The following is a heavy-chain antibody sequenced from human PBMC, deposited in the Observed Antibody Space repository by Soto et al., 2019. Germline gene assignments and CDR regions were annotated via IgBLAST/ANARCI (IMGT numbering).Heavy chain of an antibody. CDR2: INHSGST. V-gene: IGHV4-34*01. CDR3: ARGYGFSRGSWYLGSVGIGY. D-gene: IGHD6-13*01. Sequence: SETLSLTCAVYGGSFSGYYWSWIRQPPGKGLEWIGEINHSGSTNYNPSLKSRVTISVDTSKNQFSLKLSSVTAADTAVYYCARGYGFSRGSWYLGSVGIGYWGQGTLVTVSA. CDR1: GGSFSGYY. J-gene: IGHJ4*02.